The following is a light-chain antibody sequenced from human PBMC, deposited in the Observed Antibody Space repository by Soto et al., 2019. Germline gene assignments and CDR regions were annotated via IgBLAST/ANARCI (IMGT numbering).Light chain of an antibody. J-gene: IGKJ1*01. V-gene: IGKV1-5*03. CDR2: KAS. CDR3: QHYASFSGT. Sequence: IHMTHSPSTLSASLLYRFIITYRASQSVSSWVAWYHLKPGKAPKLLIYKASTLETGVPSRFSGSGSRTEFTLTISSLQPDDFATYYCQHYASFSGTFGQGTKVDI. CDR1: QSVSSW.